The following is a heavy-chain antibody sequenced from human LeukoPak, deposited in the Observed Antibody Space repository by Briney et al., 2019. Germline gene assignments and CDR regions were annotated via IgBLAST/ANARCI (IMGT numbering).Heavy chain of an antibody. CDR3: ARTLVDY. CDR1: GFIFCNYY. J-gene: IGHJ4*02. V-gene: IGHV3-7*01. CDR2: INDDGSVE. Sequence: GGSLRLSCAASGFIFCNYYMSWVRQAPGEGLEWVDNINDDGSVEYYVDSVKGRFTISRGNHKNSLYLLMNNLRAEDTAVYYCARTLVDYWGQGALVTVSS.